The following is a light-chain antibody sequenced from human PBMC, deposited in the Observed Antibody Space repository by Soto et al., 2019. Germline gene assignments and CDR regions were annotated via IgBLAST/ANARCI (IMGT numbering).Light chain of an antibody. CDR2: GNS. CDR3: QSYDSSLSAVV. Sequence: QLVLTQPPSVSGAPGQRVTISCTGSSSNIGAGYDVHWYQQLPGTAPKLLIYGNSNRPSGVPDRFSGSKSGTSASLAITGLQAEDEADYYCQSYDSSLSAVVLGGGTKVTVL. V-gene: IGLV1-40*01. J-gene: IGLJ2*01. CDR1: SSNIGAGYD.